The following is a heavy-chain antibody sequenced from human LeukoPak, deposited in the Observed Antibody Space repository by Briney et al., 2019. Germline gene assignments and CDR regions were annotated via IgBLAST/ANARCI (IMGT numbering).Heavy chain of an antibody. V-gene: IGHV1-24*01. J-gene: IGHJ5*02. CDR3: ATVPPREDYSSYWFDP. CDR1: GYTLTELS. Sequence: ASVKVSCKVSGYTLTELSMHWVRQAPGKGLEWMGGFDPDDGETIYAQKFQGRVTMTEDTSTDTAYMELSSLRSEDTAVYYCATVPPREDYSSYWFDPWGQGTLVTVSS. D-gene: IGHD3-16*01. CDR2: FDPDDGET.